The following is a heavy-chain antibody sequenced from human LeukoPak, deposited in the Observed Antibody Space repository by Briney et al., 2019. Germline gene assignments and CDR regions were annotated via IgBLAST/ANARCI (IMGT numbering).Heavy chain of an antibody. V-gene: IGHV1-69*06. CDR1: GGTFTSYA. Sequence: SVKVSCEASGGTFTSYAISWVRHAPGQGLEWMGGIIPIFGTANYAQKFQGRVTITADKSTSTAYMELSSLRSEDTAVYYCARSYYGSGSYYSWGQGTLVTVSS. J-gene: IGHJ5*02. CDR2: IIPIFGTA. CDR3: ARSYYGSGSYYS. D-gene: IGHD3-10*01.